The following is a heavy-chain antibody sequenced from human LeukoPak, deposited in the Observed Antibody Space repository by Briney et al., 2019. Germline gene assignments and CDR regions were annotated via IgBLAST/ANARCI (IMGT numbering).Heavy chain of an antibody. V-gene: IGHV1-2*02. D-gene: IGHD2-2*01. J-gene: IGHJ4*02. Sequence: ASVKVSCKASGYTFTGYYMHWVRQAPGQGLEWMGWINPNSGGTNYAQKFQGRVTMTRDTSISTAYMELSRLRSDDTAVYYCARVSQVVPAAPAFDYWGQGTLVTVSS. CDR3: ARVSQVVPAAPAFDY. CDR2: INPNSGGT. CDR1: GYTFTGYY.